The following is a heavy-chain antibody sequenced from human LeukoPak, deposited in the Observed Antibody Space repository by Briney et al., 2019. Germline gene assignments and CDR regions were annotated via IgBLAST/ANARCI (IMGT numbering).Heavy chain of an antibody. Sequence: SQTLSLTCAVSGGSINSGGYSWSWLRQPPGKGLEWMVYIYHSGSTYYNPSLKSRVTMSVDRSKNHFSLKLNSVTAADTAVYYCARGYGTFDFWGQGILVTVSS. J-gene: IGHJ4*02. CDR1: GGSINSGGYS. CDR2: IYHSGST. CDR3: ARGYGTFDF. V-gene: IGHV4-30-2*01. D-gene: IGHD5-18*01.